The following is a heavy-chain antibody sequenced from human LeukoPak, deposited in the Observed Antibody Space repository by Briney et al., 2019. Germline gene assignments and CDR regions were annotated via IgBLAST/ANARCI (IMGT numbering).Heavy chain of an antibody. CDR2: IYHSGST. J-gene: IGHJ3*02. V-gene: IGHV4-30-2*01. D-gene: IGHD2-2*01. Sequence: PSETLCLTCAVSGGSISSGGYSWSWIRQPPGKGLEWIGYIYHSGSTYYNPSLKSRVTISVDRSKNQFSLKLSSVTAADTAVYYCARNQLRDAFDIWGQGTMVTVSS. CDR3: ARNQLRDAFDI. CDR1: GGSISSGGYS.